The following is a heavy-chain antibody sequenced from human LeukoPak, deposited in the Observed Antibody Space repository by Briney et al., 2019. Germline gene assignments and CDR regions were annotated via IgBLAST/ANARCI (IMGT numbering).Heavy chain of an antibody. Sequence: PGGSLRLSCAASGFTFSSYSMNWVRQAPGKGLEWVSYISSSSSTIYYADSVKGRFTISRDNAKNSLYLQMNSLRAEDTAVYYCARDSGYCSSTSCRRPNWSDPWGQGTLVTVSS. CDR1: GFTFSSYS. J-gene: IGHJ5*02. D-gene: IGHD2-2*01. V-gene: IGHV3-48*01. CDR3: ARDSGYCSSTSCRRPNWSDP. CDR2: ISSSSSTI.